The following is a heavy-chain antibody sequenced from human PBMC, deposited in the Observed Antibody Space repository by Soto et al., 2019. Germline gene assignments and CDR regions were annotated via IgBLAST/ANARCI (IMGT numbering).Heavy chain of an antibody. CDR2: ISWNSGSI. CDR1: GFTFDDYA. J-gene: IGHJ4*02. CDR3: AKENYGYHFDY. Sequence: GGSLRLSCAASGFTFDDYAMHWVRQAPGKGLEWVSGISWNSGSIGYADSVKGRFTISRDNAKNSLYLQMNSPRAEDTALYYCAKENYGYHFDYWGQGTLVTVSS. D-gene: IGHD5-18*01. V-gene: IGHV3-9*01.